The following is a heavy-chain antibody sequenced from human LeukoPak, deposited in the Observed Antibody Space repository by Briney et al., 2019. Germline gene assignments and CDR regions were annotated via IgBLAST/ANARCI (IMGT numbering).Heavy chain of an antibody. CDR2: IKTTTEGGTS. V-gene: IGHV3-15*01. Sequence: GGSLRLSCAASGFTFSYTWMSWVRQAPGKGLEWVGRIKTTTEGGTSDYLAPVKGRFLISRDDSKNTLYLQMESLKTEDTAVYYCSTVGCRSTNCSFSVWGQGTLVTVSS. CDR3: STVGCRSTNCSFSV. J-gene: IGHJ4*02. D-gene: IGHD2-2*01. CDR1: GFTFSYTW.